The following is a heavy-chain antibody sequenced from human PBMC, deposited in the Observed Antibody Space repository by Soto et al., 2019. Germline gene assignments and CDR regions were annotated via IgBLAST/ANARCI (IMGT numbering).Heavy chain of an antibody. D-gene: IGHD2-2*01. V-gene: IGHV4-59*12. Sequence: SETLSLTCTVSGGSISSYYWSWIRQPPGKGLEWIGYIYYSGSTNYNPSLKSRVTISVDTSKNQFSLKLNSVTAADTAAYYCARDQVSAARIAWFDPWGQGTLVTVSS. CDR2: IYYSGST. J-gene: IGHJ5*02. CDR3: ARDQVSAARIAWFDP. CDR1: GGSISSYY.